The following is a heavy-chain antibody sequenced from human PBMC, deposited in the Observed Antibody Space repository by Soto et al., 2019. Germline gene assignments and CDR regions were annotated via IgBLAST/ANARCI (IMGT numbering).Heavy chain of an antibody. Sequence: GGSLRLSCAASGFTFSSYSMNWVRQAPGQGLEWVSSISSSSSYIYYADSVKGRFTISRDNAKNSLYLQMNSLRAEDTAVYYCARGGVPEAFDIWGQGTMVTVTS. CDR1: GFTFSSYS. CDR2: ISSSSSYI. J-gene: IGHJ3*02. V-gene: IGHV3-21*01. D-gene: IGHD3-16*01. CDR3: ARGGVPEAFDI.